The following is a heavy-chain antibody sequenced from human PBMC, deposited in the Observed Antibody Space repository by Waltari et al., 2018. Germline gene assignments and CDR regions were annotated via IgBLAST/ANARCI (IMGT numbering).Heavy chain of an antibody. CDR1: GGTFSSYA. Sequence: QVQLVQSGAEVKKPGSSVKVSCKASGGTFSSYAISWVRQAPGQGLEWMGGIIPIFGTANYAQKFQGRVTITADESTGTAYMGLSSLRSEDTAVYYCAPGVGIVGATYEGYWGQGTLVTVSS. CDR2: IIPIFGTA. D-gene: IGHD1-26*01. V-gene: IGHV1-69*12. CDR3: APGVGIVGATYEGY. J-gene: IGHJ4*02.